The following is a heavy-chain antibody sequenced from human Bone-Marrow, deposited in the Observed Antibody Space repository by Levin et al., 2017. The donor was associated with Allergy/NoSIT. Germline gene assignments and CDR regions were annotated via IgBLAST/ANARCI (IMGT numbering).Heavy chain of an antibody. Sequence: GESLKISCAASGFTFSSYGMHWVRQAPGKGLEWVAVIWYDGSNKYYADSVKGRFTISRDNSKNTLYLQMNSLRAEDTAVYYCARDRMGAAAGGLNYWGQGTLVTVSS. D-gene: IGHD6-13*01. V-gene: IGHV3-33*01. CDR3: ARDRMGAAAGGLNY. CDR2: IWYDGSNK. CDR1: GFTFSSYG. J-gene: IGHJ4*02.